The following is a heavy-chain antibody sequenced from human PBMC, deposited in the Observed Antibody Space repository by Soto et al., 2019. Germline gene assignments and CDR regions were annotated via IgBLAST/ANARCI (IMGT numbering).Heavy chain of an antibody. V-gene: IGHV1-58*01. J-gene: IGHJ4*02. CDR3: ATANNTSPFDY. D-gene: IGHD1-26*01. Sequence: SVKVSCKASGFTFADSAVQWVRQARGQSLEWMGRILVHSHNTKSAQKFTERVTISWDVSTSTAFMELRSLRSEDTAVYYCATANNTSPFDYWGQGTLVTVSS. CDR2: ILVHSHNT. CDR1: GFTFADSA.